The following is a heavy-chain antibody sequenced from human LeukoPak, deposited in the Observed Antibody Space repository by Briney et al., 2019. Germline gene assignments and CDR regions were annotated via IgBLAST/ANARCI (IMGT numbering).Heavy chain of an antibody. J-gene: IGHJ5*02. CDR3: ARLFPLIAARTKTNWFDP. CDR1: GYTFTSYG. CDR2: INAGNGNT. D-gene: IGHD6-13*01. Sequence: GASVKVSCKASGYTFTSYGIGWVRQAPGQRLEWMGWINAGNGNTKYSQKFQGRVTITRDTSASTAYMELSSLRSEDTAVYYCARLFPLIAARTKTNWFDPWGQGTLVTVSS. V-gene: IGHV1-3*01.